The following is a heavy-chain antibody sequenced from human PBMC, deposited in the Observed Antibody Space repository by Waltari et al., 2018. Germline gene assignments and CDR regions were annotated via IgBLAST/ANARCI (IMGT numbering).Heavy chain of an antibody. Sequence: EVQLVESGGGLVQPGGSLRLSCAASGFTFSSYEMNWVRQAPGKGLEWVSYISSSGSTIDYADSVKGRFTISRDNAKNSLYLQMNSLRAEDTAVYYCARDLVAAFFDYWGQGTLVTISS. CDR1: GFTFSSYE. J-gene: IGHJ4*02. CDR3: ARDLVAAFFDY. D-gene: IGHD6-13*01. V-gene: IGHV3-48*03. CDR2: ISSSGSTI.